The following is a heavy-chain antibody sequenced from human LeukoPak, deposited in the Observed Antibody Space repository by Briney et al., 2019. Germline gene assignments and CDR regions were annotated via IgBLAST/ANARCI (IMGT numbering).Heavy chain of an antibody. Sequence: ESGGSLRLSCAASGFTFSIYSMNWVRQAPGKGLEWVSSITSTSNGIYYADSVKGRFTISRDNAKNSLYLQMNSLRADDTAVYYCARFAAGGSYYYYMDVWGKGTTVTVSS. D-gene: IGHD6-25*01. V-gene: IGHV3-48*01. CDR3: ARFAAGGSYYYYMDV. CDR2: ITSTSNGI. CDR1: GFTFSIYS. J-gene: IGHJ6*03.